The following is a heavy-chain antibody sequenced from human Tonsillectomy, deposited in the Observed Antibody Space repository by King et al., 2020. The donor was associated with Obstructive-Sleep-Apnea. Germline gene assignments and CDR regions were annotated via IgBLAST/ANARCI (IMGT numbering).Heavy chain of an antibody. D-gene: IGHD2-15*01. CDR1: GFTFSTSW. CDR2: IKQDGSEK. V-gene: IGHV3-7*04. J-gene: IGHJ6*02. CDR3: AGALSCSGSSGYFIVNYVYGMDV. Sequence: VQLVESGGGLVQPGGSLRLSCAASGFTFSTSWMSWVRQAPGKGLEWVANIKQDGSEKDYADSVKGRFTISRNNATKSLYLQMSSLRAEETAVYYCAGALSCSGSSGYFIVNYVYGMDVWGQATTVTVSS.